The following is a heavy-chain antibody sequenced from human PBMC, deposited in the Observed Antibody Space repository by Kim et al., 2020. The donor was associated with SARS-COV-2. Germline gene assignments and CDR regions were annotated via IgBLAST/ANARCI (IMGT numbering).Heavy chain of an antibody. CDR1: GFTFSSYA. V-gene: IGHV3-23*01. CDR2: ISGSGGST. Sequence: GGSLRLSCAASGFTFSSYAMSWVRQAPGKGLEWVSAISGSGGSTYYADSVKGRFTISRDNSKNTLYLQMNSLRAEDTAVYYCAKDGGGNRGQHDAFDIWGQGTMVTVSS. CDR3: AKDGGGNRGQHDAFDI. D-gene: IGHD3-16*02. J-gene: IGHJ3*02.